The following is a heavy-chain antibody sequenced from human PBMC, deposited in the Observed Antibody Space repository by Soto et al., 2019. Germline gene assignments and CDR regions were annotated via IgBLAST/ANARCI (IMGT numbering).Heavy chain of an antibody. D-gene: IGHD3-16*01. Sequence: PGESLKISCRTSGYSFPTYWIAWVRQRPGKGLEWMGAVYPGDSDTKYSPSFQGHVTISADRSIGTAFLQWSSLNASDTAMYYCARGLNWNSIMNWIDTWGQGTLVTVSS. V-gene: IGHV5-51*01. CDR3: ARGLNWNSIMNWIDT. J-gene: IGHJ5*02. CDR1: GYSFPTYW. CDR2: VYPGDSDT.